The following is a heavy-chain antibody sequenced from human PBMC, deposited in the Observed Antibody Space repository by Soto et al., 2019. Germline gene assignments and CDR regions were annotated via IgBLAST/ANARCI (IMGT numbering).Heavy chain of an antibody. CDR1: GYSFTSYW. CDR3: AGPSRDGPDY. D-gene: IGHD2-2*01. J-gene: IGHJ4*02. V-gene: IGHV5-51*04. Sequence: GESLKISCKRSGYSFTSYWIGWVRQMPGKGLEWMGIIYPGDSDTRYSPPFQGQVTIPADNPTSTAYPPWSSPKASDTAMYYCAGPSRDGPDYWGQGILVTVSS. CDR2: IYPGDSDT.